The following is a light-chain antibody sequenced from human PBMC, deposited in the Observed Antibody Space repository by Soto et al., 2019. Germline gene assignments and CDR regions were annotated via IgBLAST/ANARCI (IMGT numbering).Light chain of an antibody. CDR2: EVT. CDR1: SKDVGGFEY. Sequence: QSVLTQPPSASGSPGQSVTISCTGTSKDVGGFEYVSWYRQYPGQGPQVIIYEVTKRPSVVPDRFSGSNSGSTSSLTVSGLRADDEADYYCRSYADFRTLVFGGGTKLTVL. V-gene: IGLV2-8*01. J-gene: IGLJ3*02. CDR3: RSYADFRTLV.